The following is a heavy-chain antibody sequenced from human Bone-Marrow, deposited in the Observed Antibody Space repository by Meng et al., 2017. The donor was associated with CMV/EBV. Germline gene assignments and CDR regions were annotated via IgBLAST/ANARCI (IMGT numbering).Heavy chain of an antibody. V-gene: IGHV3-21*01. J-gene: IGHJ5*02. CDR1: GFTFSTYT. CDR3: ARDTRDYTGWYP. CDR2: ISSSSDYI. D-gene: IGHD6-19*01. Sequence: GESLKISCAASGFTFSTYTLNWVRQAPGKGLEWVSSISSSSDYIYYADSLKGRFTISRDNAKDSLYLHMNSLRAEDTAVYYCARDTRDYTGWYPWGQGTLVTVSS.